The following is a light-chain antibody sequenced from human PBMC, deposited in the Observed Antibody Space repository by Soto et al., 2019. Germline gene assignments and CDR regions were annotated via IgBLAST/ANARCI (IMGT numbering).Light chain of an antibody. CDR3: QQYGSSPLIT. V-gene: IGKV3-20*01. J-gene: IGKJ5*01. Sequence: EIVLTQSPGTLSLSPGERATLSCRASQSVSSSYLAWYQQKPGQAPRLLIYGASSRATGIPDRFSGSGSGKDFTLTISRLKPEDFAVYSCQQYGSSPLITFGQGTRLEIK. CDR1: QSVSSSY. CDR2: GAS.